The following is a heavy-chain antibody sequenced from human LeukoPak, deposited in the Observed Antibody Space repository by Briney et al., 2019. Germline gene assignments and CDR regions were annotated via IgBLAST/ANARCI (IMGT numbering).Heavy chain of an antibody. J-gene: IGHJ5*02. Sequence: PSETLSLTCTVSGDSIRSHYLSWLRQPPGKGLEWIAYISYGGITNYNPSLKSRITLSVDTSKNQFSLNLNSVTAADTAVYFCARDVVTSSPGSWFDPWGQGILVTVSS. CDR2: ISYGGIT. D-gene: IGHD6-13*01. CDR1: GDSIRSHY. CDR3: ARDVVTSSPGSWFDP. V-gene: IGHV4-59*11.